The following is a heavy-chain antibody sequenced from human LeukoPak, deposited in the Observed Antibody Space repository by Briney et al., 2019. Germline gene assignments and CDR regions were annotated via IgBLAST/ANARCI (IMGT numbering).Heavy chain of an antibody. CDR3: ARGPLPKQQLVPLYYYYMDV. D-gene: IGHD6-13*01. CDR1: GGSISSSNSY. J-gene: IGHJ6*03. Sequence: SETLSLTCTVSGGSISSSNSYWDWIRQPPGKGLEWIGSTYYSGSTYYNPSLKSRVTISVDTSKNQFSLKLSSVTAADTAVYYCARGPLPKQQLVPLYYYYMDVWGKGATVTVSS. V-gene: IGHV4-39*01. CDR2: TYYSGST.